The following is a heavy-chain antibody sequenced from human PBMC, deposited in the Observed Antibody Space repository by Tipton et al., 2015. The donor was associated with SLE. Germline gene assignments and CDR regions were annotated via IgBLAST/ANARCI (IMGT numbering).Heavy chain of an antibody. V-gene: IGHV1-18*01. CDR1: GYTFTSYG. J-gene: IGHJ4*02. CDR3: ARDLPMTTVIQFDY. CDR2: ISAYNGNT. Sequence: QSGAEVKKPGASVKVSCKASGYTFTSYGISWVRQAPGQGLEWMGWISAYNGNTNYAQKLQGRVTTTTDTSTSTAYMELRSLRADDTAVYYCARDLPMTTVIQFDYWGQGTLVTVSS. D-gene: IGHD4-11*01.